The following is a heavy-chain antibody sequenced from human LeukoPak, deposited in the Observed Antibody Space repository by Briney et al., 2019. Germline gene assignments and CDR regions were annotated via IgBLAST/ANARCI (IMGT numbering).Heavy chain of an antibody. CDR1: GFTFDDYA. V-gene: IGHV3-43*02. J-gene: IGHJ4*02. Sequence: GGSLRLSCAASGFTFDDYAMHWVRQAPGKGLLWVSLISGDGGWTYYADSLKGRFTISRDNSKNSLYLQVNSLTTEDTALYYCAKDGGGGYSSTYFFDNWGQGTLVTVSS. CDR3: AKDGGGGYSSTYFFDN. CDR2: ISGDGGWT. D-gene: IGHD3-22*01.